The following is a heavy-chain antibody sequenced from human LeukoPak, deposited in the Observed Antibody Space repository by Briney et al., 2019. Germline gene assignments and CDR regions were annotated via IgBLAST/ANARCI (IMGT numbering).Heavy chain of an antibody. CDR1: GFTFDDYA. CDR3: ARIPVSVYYYYMDV. CDR2: ISGDGNSR. Sequence: GGSLRLSCAASGFTFDDYAIQWVRQARGKGVEWVSLISGDGNSRYYADYVKGRFTISRDNRKNSLYMEMNSLRTEDTALYYCARIPVSVYYYYMDVWGKGTTVTVSS. V-gene: IGHV3-43*02. J-gene: IGHJ6*03.